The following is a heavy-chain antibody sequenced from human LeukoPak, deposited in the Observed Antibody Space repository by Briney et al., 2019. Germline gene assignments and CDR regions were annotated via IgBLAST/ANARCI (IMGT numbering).Heavy chain of an antibody. Sequence: PSETLSLTCAVYGGSFSGYYWSWIRQPPGKGLEWIGEINHSGSTNYNPSLKSRVTISVDTSKNQFSLKLSSVTAADTAVYYCARARPIGIFTWGQGTLVTVSS. J-gene: IGHJ5*02. CDR3: ARARPIGIFT. CDR1: GGSFSGYY. V-gene: IGHV4-34*01. CDR2: INHSGST.